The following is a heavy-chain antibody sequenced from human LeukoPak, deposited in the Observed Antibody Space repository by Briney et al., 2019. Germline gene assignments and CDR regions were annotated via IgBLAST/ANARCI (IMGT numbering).Heavy chain of an antibody. CDR3: ARRAGIYSHPYDY. CDR2: ISYDGTNK. Sequence: GRSLRLSCAASEFTFSSYAMHWVRQAPDQGLEWVALISYDGTNKYYADSVKGRFTISRDNSKNTLFLQMNSLRAEDTAVYYCARRAGIYSHPYDYWGQGTLVTVSS. CDR1: EFTFSSYA. J-gene: IGHJ4*02. D-gene: IGHD1-14*01. V-gene: IGHV3-30*14.